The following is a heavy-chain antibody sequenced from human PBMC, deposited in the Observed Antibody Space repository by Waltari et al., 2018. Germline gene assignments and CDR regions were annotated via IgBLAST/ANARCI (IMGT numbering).Heavy chain of an antibody. J-gene: IGHJ4*02. D-gene: IGHD1-26*01. CDR1: GFTFSGYA. CDR2: ISGSGGST. Sequence: EVQLLESGGGLVQPGGSLRLSCAASGFTFSGYAMSWVRQAPGKGLEWVSSISGSGGSTDYADSVKGRFTISRDNSKNTLYLQMNSLRAEDTAVYYCAKWGGSYWLSPPLSHSWGQGTLVTVSS. CDR3: AKWGGSYWLSPPLSHS. V-gene: IGHV3-23*01.